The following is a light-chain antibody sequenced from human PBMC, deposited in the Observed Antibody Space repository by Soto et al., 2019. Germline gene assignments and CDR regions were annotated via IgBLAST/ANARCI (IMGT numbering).Light chain of an antibody. CDR1: TSDIGSYDY. J-gene: IGLJ3*02. CDR3: SSYTSKTIPGV. Sequence: QSALTQPASVSGSPGQSINISCTGTTSDIGSYDYVSWYQQHPGKAPKLMIFQVTHWPPGISTRFSGSKSGSTASLTISGLQSEDEAEYYCSSYTSKTIPGVFGGGTKVTVL. V-gene: IGLV2-14*01. CDR2: QVT.